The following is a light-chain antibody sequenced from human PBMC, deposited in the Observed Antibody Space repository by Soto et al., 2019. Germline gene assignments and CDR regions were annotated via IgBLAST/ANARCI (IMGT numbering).Light chain of an antibody. Sequence: EIVLTQSPATLYLSPGTGATLSCRASQIVTSSLAWYQQRPGQAPRLLIYDTFTRATGIPARFSAKGAGTDFTLTLSSLEPEDSAVYFCQLRSDWPPTYTFGQGTKLE. V-gene: IGKV3-11*01. CDR1: QIVTSS. CDR3: QLRSDWPPTYT. CDR2: DTF. J-gene: IGKJ2*01.